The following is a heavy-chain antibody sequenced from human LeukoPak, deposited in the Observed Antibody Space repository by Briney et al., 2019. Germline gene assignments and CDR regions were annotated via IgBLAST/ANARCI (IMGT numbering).Heavy chain of an antibody. V-gene: IGHV3-21*01. CDR3: ARDSTRNWFDP. CDR2: ISSSSSYI. Sequence: GGSLRLSCAASGFTFSSYSMNWVRQAPGKGLEWVSSISSSSSYIYYADSVKGRFTISRDNAKNSLYLQMNSLRAEDTAVYYCARDSTRNWFDPWGQGTLVTVSS. CDR1: GFTFSSYS. J-gene: IGHJ5*02.